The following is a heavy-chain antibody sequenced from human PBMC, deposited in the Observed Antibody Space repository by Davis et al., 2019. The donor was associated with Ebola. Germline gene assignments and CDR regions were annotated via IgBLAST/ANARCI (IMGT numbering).Heavy chain of an antibody. J-gene: IGHJ2*01. D-gene: IGHD4-23*01. Sequence: PGGSLRLSCAVSGFTFSNYAMSWVRQAPGEGLEWVAAIGGGVIVNTYYADSVKGRFTISRDNSKNTVYLQMNSLRAEDTAVYYCAKDEPTTVVPSFWYFDIWGRGTQVTVSS. V-gene: IGHV3-23*01. CDR3: AKDEPTTVVPSFWYFDI. CDR1: GFTFSNYA. CDR2: IGGGVIVNT.